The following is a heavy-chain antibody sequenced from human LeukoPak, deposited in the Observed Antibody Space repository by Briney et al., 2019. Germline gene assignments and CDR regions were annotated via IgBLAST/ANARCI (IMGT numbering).Heavy chain of an antibody. D-gene: IGHD5-18*01. J-gene: IGHJ6*02. CDR2: MNPNSGNT. Sequence: GASVKVSCKASGYTFTSYDINWVRQATGQGLEWMGWMNPNSGNTGYAQKFQGRVTMTRNTSISTAYMELSSLRSEDTAVYYCARRDTMWIQLWGGYYYGMDVWGQGTTVTVSS. CDR3: ARRDTMWIQLWGGYYYGMDV. V-gene: IGHV1-8*01. CDR1: GYTFTSYD.